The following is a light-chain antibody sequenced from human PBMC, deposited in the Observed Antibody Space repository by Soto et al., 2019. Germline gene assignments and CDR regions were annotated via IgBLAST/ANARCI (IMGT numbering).Light chain of an antibody. J-gene: IGKJ4*01. V-gene: IGKV3-15*01. Sequence: EIVMTQSPATLSVSPGERATLSCRASHSVSSRLAWYQQKPGQAPRLLIYGASTRATGLPARFSGSGSGTEFTLTISSLQSEDFAVYYCQHYNNGPLTFGGGTKVEIK. CDR3: QHYNNGPLT. CDR2: GAS. CDR1: HSVSSR.